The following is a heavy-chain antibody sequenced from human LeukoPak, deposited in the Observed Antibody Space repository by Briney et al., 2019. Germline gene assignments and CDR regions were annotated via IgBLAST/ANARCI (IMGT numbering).Heavy chain of an antibody. J-gene: IGHJ4*02. Sequence: KPSETLSLTCTVSGGSISSYYWSWIRQPPGKGLEWIGYIYYSGSTNYNPSLKSRVTISVDTSKNQFSLKLSSVTAADTAVYYCARGASSWYWGFFDYWGQGTLVTVSS. D-gene: IGHD6-13*01. CDR3: ARGASSWYWGFFDY. V-gene: IGHV4-59*01. CDR1: GGSISSYY. CDR2: IYYSGST.